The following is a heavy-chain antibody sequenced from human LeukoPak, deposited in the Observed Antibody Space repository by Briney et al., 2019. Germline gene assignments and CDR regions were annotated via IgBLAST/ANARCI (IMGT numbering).Heavy chain of an antibody. CDR3: ARVAHRAYCSSTSCYPYYYGMDV. D-gene: IGHD2-2*01. Sequence: ASVKVSCKASGYTFTSYDINWVRQATGQGLEWMGWMNPNSGNTGYAQKFQGRVTMTRNTSISTAYMELSSLRSEDTAVYYCARVAHRAYCSSTSCYPYYYGMDVWGQGTTVTVSS. CDR2: MNPNSGNT. CDR1: GYTFTSYD. V-gene: IGHV1-8*01. J-gene: IGHJ6*02.